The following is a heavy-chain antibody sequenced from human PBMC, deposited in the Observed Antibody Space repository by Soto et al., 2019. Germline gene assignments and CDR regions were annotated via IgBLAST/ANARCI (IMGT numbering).Heavy chain of an antibody. CDR1: GGSLSSYY. D-gene: IGHD3-10*01. CDR2: IYYSGST. V-gene: IGHV4-59*01. CDR3: AKVGPYDSGSYMFRYNWFGP. J-gene: IGHJ5*02. Sequence: PSETLSLTCVVSGGSLSSYYWSWIRQPPGKGLEWIGYIYYSGSTNYNPSLKSRVTISVDTSKNQFSLKLSSVTAADTAVYYCAKVGPYDSGSYMFRYNWFGPWGPGTLVTVSS.